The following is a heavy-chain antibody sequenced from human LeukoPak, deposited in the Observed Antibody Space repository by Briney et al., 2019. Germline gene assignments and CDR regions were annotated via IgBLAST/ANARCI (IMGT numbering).Heavy chain of an antibody. CDR1: GESFNGYY. V-gene: IGHV4-34*01. CDR3: ASGNYGDYFDY. J-gene: IGHJ4*02. D-gene: IGHD4-17*01. Sequence: PSETLSLTSVVNGESFNGYYWTWIRQSPGKGLEWIGEINNIGHINYNPSLKSRVNIPLDTSKNHFSLNLTSVTATDTAVYFCASGNYGDYFDYWGQGTPVTVSS. CDR2: INNIGHI.